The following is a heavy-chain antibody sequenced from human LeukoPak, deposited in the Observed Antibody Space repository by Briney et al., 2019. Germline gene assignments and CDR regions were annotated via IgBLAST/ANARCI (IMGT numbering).Heavy chain of an antibody. J-gene: IGHJ5*01. D-gene: IGHD1-26*01. Sequence: ASVKVSCKASGYIFTSYYMFWVRQAPGQGLEWMGCVNPNSGDTNYAQKFQGSVTMTRDTSISTVYMELSRLRSDDTAVYYCARASGSYWWFDSWGQGTLVTVSS. CDR1: GYIFTSYY. CDR3: ARASGSYWWFDS. CDR2: VNPNSGDT. V-gene: IGHV1-2*02.